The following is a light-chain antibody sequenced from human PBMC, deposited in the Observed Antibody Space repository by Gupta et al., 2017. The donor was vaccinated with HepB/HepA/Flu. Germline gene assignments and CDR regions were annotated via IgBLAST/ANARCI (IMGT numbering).Light chain of an antibody. J-gene: IGLJ1*01. CDR2: DVS. CDR3: SSYTSSSTPGNYV. V-gene: IGLV2-14*01. Sequence: QSALTQPASVSGSPGQSITISCTGTSSDVGGYNYVSWYQQHPGKAPKLMIYDVSNRPSGVSKRFSGSKSGNTASLTISGLQAEDEADYYCSSYTSSSTPGNYVCGTGTKVTV. CDR1: SSDVGGYNY.